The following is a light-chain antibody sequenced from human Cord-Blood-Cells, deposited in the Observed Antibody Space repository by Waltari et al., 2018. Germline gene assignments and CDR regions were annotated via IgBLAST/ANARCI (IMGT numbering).Light chain of an antibody. J-gene: IGLJ2*01. CDR1: SGHSSYA. V-gene: IGLV4-69*01. CDR3: QTWGTGIRV. CDR2: LNSDGSH. Sequence: QLVLTQSPSASASLGASVKLTFPLSSGHSSYAIAWHSQQPEKGPRYLMKLNSDGSHSKGDGIPDRFSGSSSGAERYLTISSLQSEDEADYYCQTWGTGIRVFGGGTKLTVL.